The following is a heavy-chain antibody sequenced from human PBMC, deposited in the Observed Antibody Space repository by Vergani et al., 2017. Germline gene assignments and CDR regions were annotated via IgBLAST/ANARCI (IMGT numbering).Heavy chain of an antibody. J-gene: IGHJ4*02. CDR3: ASGYYYGGRY. V-gene: IGHV4-34*01. CDR1: GGSFSGYY. CDR2: INHSGSI. Sequence: QVQLQQWGAGLLKPSETLSLTCAVYGGSFSGYYWSWIRQPPGKGLEWIGEINHSGSINYNPSLKSRVTISVDTSKNQFSLKLSSVTAADTAVYYCASGYYYGGRYWGQGTLVTVSS. D-gene: IGHD3-10*01.